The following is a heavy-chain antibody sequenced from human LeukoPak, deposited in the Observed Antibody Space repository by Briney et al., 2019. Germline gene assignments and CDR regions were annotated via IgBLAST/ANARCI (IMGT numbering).Heavy chain of an antibody. CDR3: ATIGDSSGWYGVETD. J-gene: IGHJ4*02. D-gene: IGHD6-19*01. CDR2: IYPGDSDT. CDR1: GYSFTSYW. Sequence: GESLKISCKGSGYSFTSYWIGWVRQMPGKGLEWMGIIYPGDSDTRYSPSFQGQVTISADKSISTAYLQWSSLKASDTAMYYCATIGDSSGWYGVETDWGQGTLVTVSS. V-gene: IGHV5-51*01.